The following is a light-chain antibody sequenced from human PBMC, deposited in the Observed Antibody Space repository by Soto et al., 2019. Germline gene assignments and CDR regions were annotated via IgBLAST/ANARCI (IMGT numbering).Light chain of an antibody. CDR3: QQLNDYPVT. Sequence: DIQMPQSPSTLSGSVGDRVTITCRASQTISSWLAWYQQKPGKAPNLLIYAASTLQSGVPSRFSGSGSGTDFTLSISSLQPEDFATYYCQQLNDYPVTFGQGTKVDIK. CDR1: QTISSW. V-gene: IGKV1-5*01. CDR2: AAS. J-gene: IGKJ1*01.